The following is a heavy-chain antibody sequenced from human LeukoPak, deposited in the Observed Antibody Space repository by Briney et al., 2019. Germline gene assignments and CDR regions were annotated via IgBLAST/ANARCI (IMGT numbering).Heavy chain of an antibody. D-gene: IGHD4-17*01. CDR3: ARGRGGDYVRGAFDI. CDR2: IWYDGSNK. CDR1: GFTFSSYG. V-gene: IGHV3-33*01. Sequence: PGGSLRLSCAASGFTFSSYGMHWVRQAPGKGLEWVAVIWYDGSNKYYADSVKGRFTISRDNSKNTLYLQMNSLRAEDTAVYYCARGRGGDYVRGAFDIWGQGTMVTVSS. J-gene: IGHJ3*02.